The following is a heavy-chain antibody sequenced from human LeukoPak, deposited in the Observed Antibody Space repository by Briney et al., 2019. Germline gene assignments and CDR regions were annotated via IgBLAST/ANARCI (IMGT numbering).Heavy chain of an antibody. D-gene: IGHD1-1*01. CDR1: GFSFRSYS. Sequence: GGSLRLSCAASGFSFRSYSMDWVRQAPGKGLEWVSSITGSSSYISYADSVKGRFTISRDNAENSLSLQMNSLRPEDTAVYFCARDRLEGGETFDSWGQRTLVTVSS. J-gene: IGHJ4*02. V-gene: IGHV3-21*01. CDR2: ITGSSSYI. CDR3: ARDRLEGGETFDS.